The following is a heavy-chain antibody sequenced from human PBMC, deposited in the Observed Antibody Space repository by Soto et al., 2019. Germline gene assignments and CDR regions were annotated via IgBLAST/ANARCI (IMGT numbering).Heavy chain of an antibody. CDR3: ATTSLGTYYLDY. Sequence: ASVKVSCKVSGYTVTELSMHCVRRAPGKGLEWMGGFDPEDGETIYAQKFQGRVTMTEDTSTDTAYMELSSLRSEDTAVYYCATTSLGTYYLDYWGQGTLVTVSS. J-gene: IGHJ4*02. D-gene: IGHD1-1*01. CDR2: FDPEDGET. CDR1: GYTVTELS. V-gene: IGHV1-24*01.